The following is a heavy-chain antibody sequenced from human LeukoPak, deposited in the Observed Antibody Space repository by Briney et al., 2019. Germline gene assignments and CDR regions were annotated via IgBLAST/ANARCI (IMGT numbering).Heavy chain of an antibody. J-gene: IGHJ2*01. CDR3: ARDYPAGYSRGEWHFDL. CDR2: ISSSSSYT. CDR1: GGSFSGYY. Sequence: LSLTCALYGGSFSGYYWSWIRQAPGKGLEWVSYISSSSSYTNYADSVKGRFTISRDNAKSSLYLQMNSLRAEDTAVYYCARDYPAGYSRGEWHFDLWGRGTLVTVSS. D-gene: IGHD6-13*01. V-gene: IGHV3-11*05.